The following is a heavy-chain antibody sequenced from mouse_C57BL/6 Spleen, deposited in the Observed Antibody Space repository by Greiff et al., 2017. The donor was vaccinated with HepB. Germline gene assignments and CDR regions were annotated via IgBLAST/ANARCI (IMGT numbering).Heavy chain of an antibody. V-gene: IGHV1-64*01. D-gene: IGHD1-1*01. Sequence: QVQLKESGAELVKPGASVKLSCKASGYTFTSYWMHWVKQRPGQGLEWIGMIHPNSGSTNYNEKFKSKATLTVDKSSSTAYMQLSSLTSEDSAVYYCARDYYGSEGFAYWGQGTLVTVSA. J-gene: IGHJ3*01. CDR1: GYTFTSYW. CDR2: IHPNSGST. CDR3: ARDYYGSEGFAY.